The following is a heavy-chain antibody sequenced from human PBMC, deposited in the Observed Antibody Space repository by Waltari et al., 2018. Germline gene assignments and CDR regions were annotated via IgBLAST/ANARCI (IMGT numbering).Heavy chain of an antibody. CDR1: GGSTSSYY. Sequence: QVQLQESGPGLVKPSETLSLTCTVSGGSTSSYYWSWIRQPAGKGLEWIGRIYTSGSTNYNPSLKSRVTMSVDTSKNQFSLKLSSVTAADTAVYYCARGSVPANYYYYYMDVWGKGTTVTISS. V-gene: IGHV4-4*07. D-gene: IGHD2-2*01. CDR3: ARGSVPANYYYYYMDV. J-gene: IGHJ6*03. CDR2: IYTSGST.